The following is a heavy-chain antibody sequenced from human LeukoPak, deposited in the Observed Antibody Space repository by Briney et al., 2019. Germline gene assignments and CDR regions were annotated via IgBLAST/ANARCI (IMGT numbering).Heavy chain of an antibody. CDR2: ISSSSSYI. J-gene: IGHJ4*02. Sequence: KTGGSLRLSCAASGFTFSSYSMNWVRQAPGKGLEWVSSISSSSSYIYYADSVKGRFTISRDNAKNSLYLQMNSLRAEDTAVYYCARARGGWLFEYFDYWGQGTLVTVSS. CDR1: GFTFSSYS. D-gene: IGHD3-22*01. CDR3: ARARGGWLFEYFDY. V-gene: IGHV3-21*01.